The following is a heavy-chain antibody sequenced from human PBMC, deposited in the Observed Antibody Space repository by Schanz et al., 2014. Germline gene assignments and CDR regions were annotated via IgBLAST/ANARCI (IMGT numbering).Heavy chain of an antibody. D-gene: IGHD5-12*01. V-gene: IGHV1-3*04. CDR3: AGGIGGYGANNYFDY. CDR1: EYSFTSYS. Sequence: QVHLVQSGAEVKRPGASVKVSCKASEYSFTSYSMHWVRQAPGQRLEWMGWINTGSGDTKYSQNFQGRVTITRDTSASAAYKELSSRRSEDAAVYSCAGGIGGYGANNYFDYWGQGTLVTVSS. J-gene: IGHJ4*02. CDR2: INTGSGDT.